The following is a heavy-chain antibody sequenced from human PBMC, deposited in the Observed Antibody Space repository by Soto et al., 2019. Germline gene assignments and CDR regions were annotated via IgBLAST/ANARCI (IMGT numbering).Heavy chain of an antibody. J-gene: IGHJ4*02. Sequence: SETLSLTCAVSSGSISSSNWWSWVRQPPGKGLEWIGEIHHSGSTNYNPSLKSRVTISVDKSKNQFSLKLSSVTAADTAVYYCARAAGIAARRPFDYWGQGTLVTVSS. CDR2: IHHSGST. V-gene: IGHV4-4*02. D-gene: IGHD6-6*01. CDR1: SGSISSSNW. CDR3: ARAAGIAARRPFDY.